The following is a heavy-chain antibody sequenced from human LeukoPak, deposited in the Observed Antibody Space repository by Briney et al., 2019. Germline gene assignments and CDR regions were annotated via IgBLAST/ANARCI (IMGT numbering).Heavy chain of an antibody. Sequence: SQTLSLTCAISGDSVSSNSAVWNWIRQSPSRGLEWLGRTYYRSNWYNNYTVSLKSRITINADTSKNQFSLQLTSVTPEDTALYYCARSLPATVGNWFDPWGQGTLVIVSS. V-gene: IGHV6-1*01. CDR2: TYYRSNWYN. CDR1: GDSVSSNSAV. CDR3: ARSLPATVGNWFDP. J-gene: IGHJ5*02. D-gene: IGHD2-2*01.